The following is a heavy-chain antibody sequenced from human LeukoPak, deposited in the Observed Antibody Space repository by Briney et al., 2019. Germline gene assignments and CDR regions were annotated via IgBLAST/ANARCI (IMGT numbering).Heavy chain of an antibody. CDR1: GGSFSGYY. CDR3: ARAFSSQSFDY. D-gene: IGHD6-13*01. J-gene: IGHJ4*02. CDR2: INHSGST. V-gene: IGHV4-34*01. Sequence: KASETLSLTCAVYGGSFSGYYWSWIRQPPGKGLEWIGEINHSGSTNYNPSLKSRVTISVDTSKNQFSLKLSSVTAADTAVYYCARAFSSQSFDYWGQGTLVTVSS.